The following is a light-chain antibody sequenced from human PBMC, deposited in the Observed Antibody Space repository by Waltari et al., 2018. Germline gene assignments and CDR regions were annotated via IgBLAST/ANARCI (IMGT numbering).Light chain of an antibody. Sequence: IQLTQSPSSLSASVVAKVTITCRASKGISTYLAWYQQQPGKAPKLLIYGASTMQSGVPSRFSGSGSGTDFTLTISSLQPGDFATYYCQQLDKYPLTFGGGTKVEIK. V-gene: IGKV1-9*01. CDR1: KGISTY. CDR2: GAS. J-gene: IGKJ4*01. CDR3: QQLDKYPLT.